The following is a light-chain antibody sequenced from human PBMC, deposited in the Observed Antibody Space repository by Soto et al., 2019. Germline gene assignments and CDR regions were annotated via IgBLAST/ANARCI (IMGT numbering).Light chain of an antibody. V-gene: IGKV3-20*01. CDR2: DAS. Sequence: PGERATLSCRASQSVSSSYLAWYQQKPGQAPRLLIYDASTRATGIPDRFSGSGSGTDFTLTISRLEPEDFAVYYCQQYGSSPYTFGLGTKVDIK. J-gene: IGKJ2*01. CDR3: QQYGSSPYT. CDR1: QSVSSSY.